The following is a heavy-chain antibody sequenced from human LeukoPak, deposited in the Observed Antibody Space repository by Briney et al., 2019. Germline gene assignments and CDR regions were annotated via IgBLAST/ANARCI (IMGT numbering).Heavy chain of an antibody. V-gene: IGHV1-2*02. CDR2: INPNSGGT. J-gene: IGHJ4*02. CDR3: ARVSDIVATFDY. CDR1: GYTFTGYY. Sequence: ASVKVSCKASGYTFTGYYMHWVRQAPGQGLEWMGWINPNSGGTNYAQKFQGRVAMTRDTSISTAYMELSSLRSEDTAVYYCARVSDIVATFDYWGQETLVTVSS. D-gene: IGHD5-12*01.